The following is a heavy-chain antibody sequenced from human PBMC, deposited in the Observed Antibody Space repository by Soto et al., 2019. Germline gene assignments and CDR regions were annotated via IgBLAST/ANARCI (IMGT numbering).Heavy chain of an antibody. CDR1: GYTFTSYG. D-gene: IGHD3-22*01. CDR3: ARDRGYDSSGYYTDY. CDR2: ISAYNGNT. Sequence: ASVKVSCKASGYTFTSYGISWVRQAPGQGLEWMGWISAYNGNTNYAQKLQGRVTMTTDTSTSTAYMELRSLRSDDTAVYYCARDRGYDSSGYYTDYWGLGTLVTVSS. J-gene: IGHJ4*02. V-gene: IGHV1-18*01.